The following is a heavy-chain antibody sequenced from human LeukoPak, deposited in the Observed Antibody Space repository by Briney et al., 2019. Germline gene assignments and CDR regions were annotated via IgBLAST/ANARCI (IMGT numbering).Heavy chain of an antibody. CDR1: GFTFSSYG. Sequence: GGSLRLSCAASGFTFSSYGMSWVRQAPGKGLEWVSGISGSGGRTNYADSVKGRFTISRDNSKNTLYLQMNSLRAEDTAVYYCAKVSGSSGDDYWGQGTLVTVSS. CDR3: AKVSGSSGDDY. J-gene: IGHJ4*02. V-gene: IGHV3-23*01. CDR2: ISGSGGRT. D-gene: IGHD3-22*01.